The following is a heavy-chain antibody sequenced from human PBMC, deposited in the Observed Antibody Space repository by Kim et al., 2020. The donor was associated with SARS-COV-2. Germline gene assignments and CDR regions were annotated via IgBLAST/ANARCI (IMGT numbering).Heavy chain of an antibody. Sequence: NGNTNYAQKLQGRVTMTTDTSTSTAYMELRSLRSDDTAVYYCARDSLPRYWGQGTLVTVSS. V-gene: IGHV1-18*01. CDR3: ARDSLPRY. CDR2: NGNT. J-gene: IGHJ4*02.